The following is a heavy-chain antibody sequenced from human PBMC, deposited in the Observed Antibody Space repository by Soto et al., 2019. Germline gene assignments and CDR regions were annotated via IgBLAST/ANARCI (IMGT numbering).Heavy chain of an antibody. D-gene: IGHD1-7*01. J-gene: IGHJ6*02. CDR2: INWNGGST. CDR1: GFTFDDYG. V-gene: IGHV3-20*04. Sequence: GGSLRLSCAASGFTFDDYGMSWVRQAPGKGLEWVSGINWNGGSTGYADSVKGRFTISRDNAKNSLYLQMNSLRAEDTALYYCARAPRYNWNYGGFYYYGMDVWGQGTTVTVSS. CDR3: ARAPRYNWNYGGFYYYGMDV.